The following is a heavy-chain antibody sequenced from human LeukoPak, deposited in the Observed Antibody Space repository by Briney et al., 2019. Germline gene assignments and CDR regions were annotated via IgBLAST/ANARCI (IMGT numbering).Heavy chain of an antibody. J-gene: IGHJ4*02. D-gene: IGHD3-3*01. CDR3: ARGVPYDSWSGPHYSDY. V-gene: IGHV3-7*01. CDR2: IKQDGSQE. Sequence: GGSLRLSCAASRFTLSTYWTSWVRQAPGKGLEWVAHIKQDGSQEYYVDSVKGRFTISRDSAKNSLYLQMNSLRAEDTAVYYCARGVPYDSWSGPHYSDYWGQGTLVTVSS. CDR1: RFTLSTYW.